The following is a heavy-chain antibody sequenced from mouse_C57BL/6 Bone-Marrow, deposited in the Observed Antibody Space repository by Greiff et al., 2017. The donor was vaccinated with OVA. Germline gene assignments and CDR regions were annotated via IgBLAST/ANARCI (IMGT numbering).Heavy chain of an antibody. D-gene: IGHD4-1*01. V-gene: IGHV2-2*01. CDR1: GFSLTSYG. J-gene: IGHJ1*03. CDR3: ARNGDWVYWYFDV. Sequence: VMLVESGPGLVQPSQSLSITCTVSGFSLTSYGVHWVRQSPGKGLEWLGVIWSGGSTDYNAAFISRLSISKDNSKSQVFFKMNSLQADDTAIYYCARNGDWVYWYFDVWGTGTTVTVSS. CDR2: IWSGGST.